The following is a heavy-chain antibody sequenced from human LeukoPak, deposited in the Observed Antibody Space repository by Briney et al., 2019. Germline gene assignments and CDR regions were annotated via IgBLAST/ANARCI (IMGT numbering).Heavy chain of an antibody. V-gene: IGHV4-59*01. J-gene: IGHJ4*02. CDR1: GGSISSYY. D-gene: IGHD3-10*01. Sequence: KPSETLSLTCTVSGGSISSYYWSWIRQPPGKGLDWIGYIYYSGSTSYNPSLKSRVTISLDTSKNQFSLRLSSVTAADTAVYYCARTTMVRGVPDYWGQGTLVTVSS. CDR3: ARTTMVRGVPDY. CDR2: IYYSGST.